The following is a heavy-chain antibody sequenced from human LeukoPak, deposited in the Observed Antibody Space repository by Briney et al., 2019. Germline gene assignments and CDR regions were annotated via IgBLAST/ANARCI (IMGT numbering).Heavy chain of an antibody. V-gene: IGHV1-2*02. CDR1: GYTFTAYR. Sequence: PGASVRVSCKASGYTFTAYRMHWVRQAPGQGLEWMGWINPDTGDTNYAQNFQGRVTMTRDMTFTTAYMDLDSLTPDDTAVYYCARDAYFDHWGQGTLVTVSS. J-gene: IGHJ4*02. CDR2: INPDTGDT. CDR3: ARDAYFDH.